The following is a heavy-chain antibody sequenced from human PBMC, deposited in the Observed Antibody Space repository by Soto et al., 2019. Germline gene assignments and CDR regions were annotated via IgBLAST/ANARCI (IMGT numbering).Heavy chain of an antibody. CDR3: ARHGGYYNILTVFYTKLIFAY. CDR2: IYYSETT. V-gene: IGHV4-59*05. J-gene: IGHJ4*02. Sequence: SETLSLTCTISGGSISGSAWSWIRQPPGKGLEWIGSIYYSETTYYNPSLKSRVTISVETSKNQFSLKLSSVTAAGTAVYYCARHGGYYNILTVFYTKLIFAYWGQGTLLPVSA. D-gene: IGHD3-9*01. CDR1: GGSISGSA.